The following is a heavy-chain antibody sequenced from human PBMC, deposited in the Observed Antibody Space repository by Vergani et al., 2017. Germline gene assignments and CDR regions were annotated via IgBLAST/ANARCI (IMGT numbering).Heavy chain of an antibody. Sequence: EVQLLESGGGLVQPGGSLRLSCEASGFSFPGYAMSRVRQAPGKGLEWVSSVSGSSATPYYADSVKGRFIISRDNSKNTLHLQMNNLRAEDTAVYYCTKGSRGYTGYFFDYWGQGTLATVSS. D-gene: IGHD5-12*01. V-gene: IGHV3-23*01. CDR2: VSGSSATP. CDR1: GFSFPGYA. J-gene: IGHJ4*02. CDR3: TKGSRGYTGYFFDY.